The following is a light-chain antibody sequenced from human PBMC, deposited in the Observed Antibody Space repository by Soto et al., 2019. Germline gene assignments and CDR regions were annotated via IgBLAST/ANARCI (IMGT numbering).Light chain of an antibody. CDR3: SSYTSSSTLV. V-gene: IGLV2-14*01. CDR2: GVD. J-gene: IGLJ2*01. Sequence: QSALTQPASVSGSPGQSITISCTGTSSDVGGYNYVAWYQQPPGKAPKLMIYGVDSRPSGVSNHVSGSKSGNTASLTISGLEAEDEAQYYCSSYTSSSTLVFGGGTKLTVL. CDR1: SSDVGGYNY.